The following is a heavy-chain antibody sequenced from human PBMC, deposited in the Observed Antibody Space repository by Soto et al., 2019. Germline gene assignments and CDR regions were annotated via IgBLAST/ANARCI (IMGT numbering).Heavy chain of an antibody. CDR3: ARGWWEREGYLMDV. J-gene: IGHJ6*02. Sequence: SETLSLTCAVYGGSFSGYSWSWIRQPPGKWLEWIAEFNHSGSTDYKPSLKSRITISVDTSRNQFFLTLSSMTAADTAVYYCARGWWEREGYLMDVWGQGTTVTVSS. CDR2: FNHSGST. D-gene: IGHD1-26*01. CDR1: GGSFSGYS. V-gene: IGHV4-34*01.